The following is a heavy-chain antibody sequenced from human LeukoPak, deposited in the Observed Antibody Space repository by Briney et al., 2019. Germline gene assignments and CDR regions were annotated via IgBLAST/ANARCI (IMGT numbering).Heavy chain of an antibody. Sequence: PGGSLRLSCADSGFTFSSYWMHWVRQAPGKGLVWVSRINSDGSSTSYADSVKGRFTISRDNAKNTLYLQMNSLRAEDTAVYYCAREGVGYSNHFDYWGQGTLVTVSS. CDR3: AREGVGYSNHFDY. CDR1: GFTFSSYW. J-gene: IGHJ4*02. V-gene: IGHV3-74*01. D-gene: IGHD4-11*01. CDR2: INSDGSST.